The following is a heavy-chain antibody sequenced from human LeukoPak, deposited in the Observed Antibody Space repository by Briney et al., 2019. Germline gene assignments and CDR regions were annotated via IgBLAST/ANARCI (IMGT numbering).Heavy chain of an antibody. D-gene: IGHD6-19*01. Sequence: GGSLRLSCAASGFTFSSYAMHWVRQAPGKGLEYVSAITNNGGTTFYANSVKGRFTISRDNSKNTLYLQMGSLRAEDMAVYYCARVAVAGHFDYWGQGTLVTVSP. CDR3: ARVAVAGHFDY. V-gene: IGHV3-64*01. CDR1: GFTFSSYA. CDR2: ITNNGGTT. J-gene: IGHJ4*02.